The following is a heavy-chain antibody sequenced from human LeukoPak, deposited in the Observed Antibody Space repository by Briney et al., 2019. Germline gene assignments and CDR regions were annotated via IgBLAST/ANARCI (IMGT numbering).Heavy chain of an antibody. CDR1: GFTFSSYW. CDR3: ARVSAYFDY. Sequence: GGSLRLSCVASGFTFSSYWMSWVRQAPGKGLEWVGNIKQDGSEKYYVDSVKGRFTISRDNAKNSLYLQMNSLRAEDTAVYYCARVSAYFDYWGQGTLVTVSS. V-gene: IGHV3-7*04. CDR2: IKQDGSEK. J-gene: IGHJ4*02.